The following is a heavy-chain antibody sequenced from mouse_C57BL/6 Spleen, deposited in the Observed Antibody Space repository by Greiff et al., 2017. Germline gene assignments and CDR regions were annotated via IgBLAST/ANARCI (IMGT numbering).Heavy chain of an antibody. CDR1: GYTFTSYW. Sequence: QVQLRQPGAELVKPGASVKMSCKASGYTFTSYWITWVKQRPGQGLEWIGDIYPGSGSTNYNEKFKSKATLTVDTSSSTAYMQLSSLTSEDSAVYYCARSGGNSAGFAYWGQGTLVTVSA. V-gene: IGHV1-55*01. J-gene: IGHJ3*01. CDR3: ARSGGNSAGFAY. CDR2: IYPGSGST. D-gene: IGHD2-1*01.